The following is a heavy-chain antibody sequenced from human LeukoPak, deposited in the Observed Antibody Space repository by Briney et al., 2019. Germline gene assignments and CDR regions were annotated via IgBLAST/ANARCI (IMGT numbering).Heavy chain of an antibody. V-gene: IGHV1-46*01. J-gene: IGHJ6*02. CDR3: ARDGDYRVNYYGMDV. CDR1: GYTFSNYR. CDR2: INPSGGST. Sequence: ASVKVSCKSSGYTFSNYRMHWVRQAPGQGLEWMGIINPSGGSTNCAQKFQGRVTLTRDTSTSTVYMQLSSLGSEDTAVYYCARDGDYRVNYYGMDVWGQGTTVTVSS. D-gene: IGHD4-11*01.